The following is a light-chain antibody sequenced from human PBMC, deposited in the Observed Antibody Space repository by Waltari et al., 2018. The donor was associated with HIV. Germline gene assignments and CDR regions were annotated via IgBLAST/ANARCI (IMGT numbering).Light chain of an antibody. Sequence: QAGLTQPPSVSKGLRQTATLTCTGNSNNVGNQGAAWLQQHQGHPPKLLSYRNNNRPSGIARGLSASRSGNTASLTITGLQPEDEADYYCSAWDSSLSAVVFGGGTKLTVL. J-gene: IGLJ2*01. CDR2: RNN. CDR3: SAWDSSLSAVV. CDR1: SNNVGNQG. V-gene: IGLV10-54*01.